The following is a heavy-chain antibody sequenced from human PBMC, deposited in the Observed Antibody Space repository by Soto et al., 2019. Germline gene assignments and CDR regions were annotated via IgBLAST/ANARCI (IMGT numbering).Heavy chain of an antibody. CDR3: ARSGEAYYDVLTGSYKGSWFDP. CDR2: MIPFSAAA. D-gene: IGHD3-9*01. Sequence: QVQLVQSGAEVKKPGSSVRVSCKASGGSFSYYAISWVRQAPGQGLEWMGGMIPFSAAANYAQKFQGRVTITADESTRMVYMELSSLRPEDTAVYYCARSGEAYYDVLTGSYKGSWFDPWGQGTLVTVSS. J-gene: IGHJ5*02. V-gene: IGHV1-69*01. CDR1: GGSFSYYA.